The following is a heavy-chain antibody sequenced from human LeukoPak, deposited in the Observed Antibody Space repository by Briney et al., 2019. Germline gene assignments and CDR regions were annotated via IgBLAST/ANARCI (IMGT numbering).Heavy chain of an antibody. V-gene: IGHV3-23*01. CDR3: AKDHSGYDPDYYYYYYGMDV. D-gene: IGHD5-12*01. J-gene: IGHJ6*02. CDR1: GFTFSSYA. Sequence: PGGSLRLSCAASGFTFSSYAMSWVRQAPGKGLEWVSAISGSGGSTYYADSVKGRFTISRDNSKNTLYLQMNSLGAEDTAVYYCAKDHSGYDPDYYYYYYGMDVWGQGTTVTVSS. CDR2: ISGSGGST.